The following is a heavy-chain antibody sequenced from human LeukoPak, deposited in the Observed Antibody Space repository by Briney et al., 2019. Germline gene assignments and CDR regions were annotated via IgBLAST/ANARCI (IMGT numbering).Heavy chain of an antibody. D-gene: IGHD6-13*01. Sequence: SETLSLTCTVSGGSISSGGYYWSWIRQPPGKGLEWIGYIYHSGSTYYNPSLKSRVTISVDRSKNQFSLKLSSVTAADTAVYYCARDGDSSSSLDYWGQGTLVTVSS. J-gene: IGHJ4*02. CDR2: IYHSGST. V-gene: IGHV4-30-2*01. CDR3: ARDGDSSSSLDY. CDR1: GGSISSGGYY.